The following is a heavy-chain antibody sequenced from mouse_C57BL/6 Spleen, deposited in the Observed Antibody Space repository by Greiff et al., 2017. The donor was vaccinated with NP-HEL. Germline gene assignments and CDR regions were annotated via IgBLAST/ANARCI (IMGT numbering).Heavy chain of an antibody. D-gene: IGHD1-1*01. J-gene: IGHJ3*01. CDR2: ISGGGGNT. V-gene: IGHV5-9*01. Sequence: DVMLVESGGGLVKPGGSLKLSCAASGFTFSSYTMSWVRQTPEKRLEWVATISGGGGNTYYPDSVKGRFTISRDNAKNTLYLQMSRLRSEDTALYYCARDYYGGFAYWGQGTLVTVSA. CDR3: ARDYYGGFAY. CDR1: GFTFSSYT.